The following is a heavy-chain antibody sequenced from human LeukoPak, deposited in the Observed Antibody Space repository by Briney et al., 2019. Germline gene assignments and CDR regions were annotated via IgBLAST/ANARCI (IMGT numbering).Heavy chain of an antibody. J-gene: IGHJ4*02. CDR3: ARRGGAAEDYFDY. V-gene: IGHV4-34*01. CDR1: GGSFSGYY. Sequence: SETLSLTCAVYGGSFSGYYWSWIRQPPGKGLEWIGEINHSGSTNYNPSLKSRVTISVDTSKNQFSPKLSSVTAADTAVYYCARRGGAAEDYFDYWGQGTLVTVSS. CDR2: INHSGST. D-gene: IGHD6-13*01.